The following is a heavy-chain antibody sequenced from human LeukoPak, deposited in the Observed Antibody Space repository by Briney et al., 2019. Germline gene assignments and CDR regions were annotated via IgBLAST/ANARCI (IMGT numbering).Heavy chain of an antibody. D-gene: IGHD1-26*01. V-gene: IGHV3-30*18. CDR2: ISYTGNTK. CDR1: GFTFNNYG. Sequence: GSLRLTCAASGFTFNNYGMQWVRQAPGKGLEWVAVISYTGNTKYYVDSVKGRFTISRDNSKNTLYLQMNSLRAEDTAVYYCAKDLVGATGYWGQGTLVTVSS. J-gene: IGHJ4*02. CDR3: AKDLVGATGY.